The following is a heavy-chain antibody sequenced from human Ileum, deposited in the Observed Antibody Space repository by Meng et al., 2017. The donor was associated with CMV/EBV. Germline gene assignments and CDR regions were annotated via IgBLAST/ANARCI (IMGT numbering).Heavy chain of an antibody. Sequence: CVFYGGSFSGYYWSWIRQPPGKGLEWIGEINHSGSTNYNPSLKSRVTISVDTSKNQFSLKLSSVTAADTAVYYCARGPLGYAPFDYWGQGTLVTVSS. CDR3: ARGPLGYAPFDY. CDR2: INHSGST. CDR1: GGSFSGYY. D-gene: IGHD2-2*01. V-gene: IGHV4-34*01. J-gene: IGHJ4*02.